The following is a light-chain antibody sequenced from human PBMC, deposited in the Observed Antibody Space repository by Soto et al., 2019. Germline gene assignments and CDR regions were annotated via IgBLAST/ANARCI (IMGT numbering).Light chain of an antibody. Sequence: DIPMTQSPSPLSASVGDRVIITCQASQDIRNYLNWYQKKPGKAPKLLIYDASRLETGVPSRFSGSGSGTEFTFTISSLQPEDFATYYCQQYADQFTFGPGTKVDVQ. CDR2: DAS. J-gene: IGKJ3*01. V-gene: IGKV1-33*01. CDR3: QQYADQFT. CDR1: QDIRNY.